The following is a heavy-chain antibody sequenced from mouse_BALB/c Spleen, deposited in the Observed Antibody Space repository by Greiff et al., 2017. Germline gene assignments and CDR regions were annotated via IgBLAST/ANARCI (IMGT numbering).Heavy chain of an antibody. CDR3: ARDRNGYDEAWFAY. CDR2: ISSGGSYT. V-gene: IGHV5-9-4*01. Sequence: EVMLVESGGGLVKPGGSLKLSCAASGFTFSSYAMSWVRQSPEKRLEWVAEISSGGSYTYYPDTVTGRFTISRDNAKNTLYLEMSSLRSEDTAMYYCARDRNGYDEAWFAYWGQGTLVTVSA. D-gene: IGHD2-2*01. CDR1: GFTFSSYA. J-gene: IGHJ3*01.